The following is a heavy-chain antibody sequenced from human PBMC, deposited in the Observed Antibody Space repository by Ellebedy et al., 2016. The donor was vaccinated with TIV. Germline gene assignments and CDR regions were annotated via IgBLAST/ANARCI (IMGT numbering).Heavy chain of an antibody. CDR1: GGSISGYY. CDR2: ISYSGST. D-gene: IGHD3-10*01. V-gene: IGHV4-59*01. Sequence: MPSETLSLTCTASGGSISGYYWSWIRQPPGKGLEWIGDISYSGSTNYNPSLTSRVTISVDTSKNQFSLKLSSVTAADTAVYYCARGVDGSGSHSPFFDYWGQGTLVTVAS. J-gene: IGHJ4*02. CDR3: ARGVDGSGSHSPFFDY.